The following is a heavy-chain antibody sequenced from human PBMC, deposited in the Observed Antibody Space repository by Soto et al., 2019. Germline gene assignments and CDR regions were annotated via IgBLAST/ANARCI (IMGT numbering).Heavy chain of an antibody. D-gene: IGHD2-2*01. J-gene: IGHJ5*02. CDR2: INPNSGGT. V-gene: IGHV1-2*02. CDR3: ARPYCGSNSCHNWFDP. CDR1: GYIFTDYY. Sequence: QVQLVQSGAEVEKPGASVKVSCKASGYIFTDYYMNWVRQAPGQGLEWMGWINPNSGGTTYAQKFQGRVTMSTDTSITTAYMELSRLTSDDTAVYYCARPYCGSNSCHNWFDPWGQGTLVTVSS.